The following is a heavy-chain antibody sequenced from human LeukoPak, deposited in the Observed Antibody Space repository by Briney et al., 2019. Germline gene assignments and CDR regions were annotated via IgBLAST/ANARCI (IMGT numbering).Heavy chain of an antibody. CDR3: AREWRGIAPHYHGMDV. J-gene: IGHJ6*02. Sequence: GGSLRLSCVASGFSFSDYDMYWVRQAAGRGLEWVSALGTNGDAYYLGSVRGRFTISRESVKNSLYLQMNSLGVEDTAVYYCAREWRGIAPHYHGMDVWGQGTTVTVSS. CDR1: GFSFSDYD. CDR2: LGTNGDA. D-gene: IGHD6-6*01. V-gene: IGHV3-13*01.